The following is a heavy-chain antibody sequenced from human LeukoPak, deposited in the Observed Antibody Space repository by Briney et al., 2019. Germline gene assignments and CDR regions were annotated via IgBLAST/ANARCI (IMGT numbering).Heavy chain of an antibody. CDR2: ISAYHGNT. J-gene: IGHJ4*02. CDR1: GYTFTSYG. V-gene: IGHV1-18*01. CDR3: AKAGPYYFDY. Sequence: ASVKVSCKASGYTFTSYGISWVRQAPGQGLEWMGWISAYHGNTNYAQKLQGRVTMTTDTSTSTAYMELRSLRAEDTAVYYCAKAGPYYFDYWGQGTLVTVSS.